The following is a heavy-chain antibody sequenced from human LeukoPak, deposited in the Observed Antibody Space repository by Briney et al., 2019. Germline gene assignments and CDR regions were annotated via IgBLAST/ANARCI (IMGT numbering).Heavy chain of an antibody. J-gene: IGHJ4*02. CDR1: GGSFSGYY. V-gene: IGHV4-34*01. CDR3: ARSGIAAAAPNYCFDY. CDR2: INHSGST. Sequence: PSETLSLTCAVYGGSFSGYYWSWIRQPPGKGLEWIGEINHSGSTNYNPSLKSRVTISVDTSKNQFSLKLSSVTAADTAVYYCARSGIAAAAPNYCFDYWGQGTLVTVSS. D-gene: IGHD6-13*01.